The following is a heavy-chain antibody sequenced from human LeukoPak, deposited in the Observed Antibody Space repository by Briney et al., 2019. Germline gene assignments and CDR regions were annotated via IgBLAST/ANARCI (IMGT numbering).Heavy chain of an antibody. CDR3: AKDQAQQQLVIFLDYYYYMDV. CDR2: IWYDGSNK. J-gene: IGHJ6*03. V-gene: IGHV3-33*06. CDR1: GFTFSSYG. Sequence: GGSLRLSCAASGFTFSSYGMHWVRQAPGKGLEWVAVIWYDGSNKYYADSVKGRFTISRDNSKNTLYLQMNSLRAEDTAVYYCAKDQAQQQLVIFLDYYYYMDVWGKGTTVTVSS. D-gene: IGHD6-13*01.